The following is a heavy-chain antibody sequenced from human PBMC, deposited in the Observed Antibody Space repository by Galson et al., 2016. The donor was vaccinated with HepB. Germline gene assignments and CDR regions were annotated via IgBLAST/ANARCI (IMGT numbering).Heavy chain of an antibody. Sequence: SETLSLTCGVSGGSLSGHYWNWIRQCPGKGLEWIGEITDSGSTNYNATLKSRVSISIDTPKNQFTLKLDSVTAADTAIYYCARHRYTSGWYTLDAWGQGTLGTVSS. D-gene: IGHD6-19*01. CDR2: ITDSGST. V-gene: IGHV4-34*01. CDR1: GGSLSGHY. J-gene: IGHJ5*02. CDR3: ARHRYTSGWYTLDA.